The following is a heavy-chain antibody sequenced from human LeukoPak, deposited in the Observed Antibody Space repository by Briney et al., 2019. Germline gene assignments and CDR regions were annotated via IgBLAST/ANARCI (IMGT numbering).Heavy chain of an antibody. V-gene: IGHV1-2*02. CDR2: INPNSCGT. J-gene: IGHJ4*02. D-gene: IGHD3-10*01. CDR3: AHLWFGELLHDY. Sequence: ASVKVSFKASGYTFTGYYMHWVRQAPGQGLEWMGWINPNSCGTNYAQKVQGKVTITRDTPISTAYMELSRLRSDDTAVYYCAHLWFGELLHDYWGQGTLVTVSS. CDR1: GYTFTGYY.